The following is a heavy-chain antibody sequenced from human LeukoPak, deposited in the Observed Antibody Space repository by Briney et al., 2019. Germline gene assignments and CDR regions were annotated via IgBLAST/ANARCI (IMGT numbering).Heavy chain of an antibody. CDR1: GGSISNYY. J-gene: IGHJ4*02. D-gene: IGHD3-22*01. V-gene: IGHV4-4*07. Sequence: SETLSLTCTVSGGSISNYYWSWIRQPAGKGLEWIGRIYTSGSTNYNPSLKSRVTMSVDTSKNQFSLKLSSVTAADTAVYYCAREGYYDSSGYYSIWGQGTLVTVSS. CDR2: IYTSGST. CDR3: AREGYYDSSGYYSI.